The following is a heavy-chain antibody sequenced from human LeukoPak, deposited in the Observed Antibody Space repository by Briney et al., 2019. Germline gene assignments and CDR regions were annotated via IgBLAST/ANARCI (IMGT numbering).Heavy chain of an antibody. CDR2: IYYSGST. V-gene: IGHV4-39*07. CDR1: GGSISSSSYY. Sequence: TSETLSLTCTVSGGSISSSSYYWGWIRQPPGKGLEWIGSIYYSGSTYYNPSLKSRVTISVDTSKNQFSLKLSSVTAADTAVYYCVRFSGYSSSYFFDYWGQGTLVTVSS. D-gene: IGHD6-6*01. J-gene: IGHJ4*02. CDR3: VRFSGYSSSYFFDY.